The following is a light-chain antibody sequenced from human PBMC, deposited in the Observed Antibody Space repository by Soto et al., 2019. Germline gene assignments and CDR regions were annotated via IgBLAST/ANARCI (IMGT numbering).Light chain of an antibody. CDR1: SSDVGAYNY. CDR2: DVS. CDR3: SSYTISSTVV. V-gene: IGLV2-14*01. Sequence: QSVLTQPASVSGSPGQSITISCSGTSSDVGAYNYISWYQQHPGKAPKLMIYDVSDRPSGVSYRFSGSKSGNTASLTISGLQAEDEAYYYCSSYTISSTVVFGGGTKLTVL. J-gene: IGLJ2*01.